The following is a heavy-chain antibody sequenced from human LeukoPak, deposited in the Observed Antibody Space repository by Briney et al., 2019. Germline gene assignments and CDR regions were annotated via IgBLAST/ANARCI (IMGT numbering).Heavy chain of an antibody. CDR1: GFTFSTYW. CDR3: ARDDSFIAAQVDH. J-gene: IGHJ5*02. CDR2: IKPDGSEK. V-gene: IGHV3-7*03. D-gene: IGHD6-6*01. Sequence: PGGSLRLSCAASGFTFSTYWMTWVRQAPGKGLEWVAIIKPDGSEKYYVDSVKGRFTVSRDNAKNSLDLQMNSLRAEDTAVYYCARDDSFIAAQVDHWGQGTLVTVSS.